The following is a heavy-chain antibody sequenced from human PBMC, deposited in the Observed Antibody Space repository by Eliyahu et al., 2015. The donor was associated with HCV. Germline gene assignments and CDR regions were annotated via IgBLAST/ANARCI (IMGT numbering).Heavy chain of an antibody. Sequence: EVKLVESGGDLVQPGGSLRLSCATSGFIIVDXPMDWVRRAPGKGLEWVGRIRNAGNTHYAASVTGRFTISRDDSRNLLYLQMNSLKSEDTAVYYCSKSPVGNVMDVWGQGTTVTVSS. V-gene: IGHV3-72*01. CDR3: SKSPVGNVMDV. J-gene: IGHJ6*02. CDR2: IRNAGNT. CDR1: GFIIVDXP. D-gene: IGHD4-23*01.